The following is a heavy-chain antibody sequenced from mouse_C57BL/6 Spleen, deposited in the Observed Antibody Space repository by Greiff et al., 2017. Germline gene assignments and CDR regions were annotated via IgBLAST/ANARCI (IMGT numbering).Heavy chain of an antibody. V-gene: IGHV1-5*01. Sequence: VQLQQSGTVLARPGASVKMSCKTSGYTFTSYWMHWVKQRPGQGLEWIGAIYPGNSDTSYNQKFKGKAKLTAVTSASTAYMELSSLTNEYSAVYYCTRGDYGYYGSSYWYFDVWGTGTTVTVSS. CDR3: TRGDYGYYGSSYWYFDV. D-gene: IGHD1-1*01. J-gene: IGHJ1*03. CDR2: IYPGNSDT. CDR1: GYTFTSYW.